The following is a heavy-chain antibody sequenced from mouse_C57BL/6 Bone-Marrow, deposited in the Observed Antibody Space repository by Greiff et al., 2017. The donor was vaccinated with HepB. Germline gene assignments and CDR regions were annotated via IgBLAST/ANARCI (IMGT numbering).Heavy chain of an antibody. CDR3: ARDRYYGYDVAY. Sequence: EVKLMESGGGLVKPGGSLKLSCAASGFTFSSYAMSWVRQTPEKRLEWVATISDGGSYTYYPDNVKGRFTISRDKAKNNLYLQMSHLKSEDTAMYYCARDRYYGYDVAYWCQGTLVTVSA. CDR2: ISDGGSYT. CDR1: GFTFSSYA. J-gene: IGHJ3*01. D-gene: IGHD2-2*01. V-gene: IGHV5-4*01.